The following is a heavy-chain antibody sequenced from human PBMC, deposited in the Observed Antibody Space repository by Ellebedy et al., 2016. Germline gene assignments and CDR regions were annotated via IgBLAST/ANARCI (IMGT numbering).Heavy chain of an antibody. CDR2: ISSSSSYI. D-gene: IGHD6-13*01. CDR1: GFTFSSYS. J-gene: IGHJ4*02. V-gene: IGHV3-21*01. Sequence: GESLKISXAASGFTFSSYSMNWVRQAPGKGLEWVSSISSSSSYIYYADSVKGRFTVSRDNAKNSLYLQMNSLRDEDSAVYYCSREYSNTWYADFWGQGTLVTVSS. CDR3: SREYSNTWYADF.